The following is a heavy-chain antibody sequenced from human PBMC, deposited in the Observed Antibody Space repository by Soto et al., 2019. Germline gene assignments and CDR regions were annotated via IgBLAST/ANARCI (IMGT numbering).Heavy chain of an antibody. Sequence: SETLSLTCTVSGGSISSGGYYWGWIRQHPGKGLEWIGYIYYSGSTYYNPSLKSRVTISVDTSKNQFSLKLSSVTAADTAVYYCARFGGYSYGYWDYWGQGTLVTVSS. CDR1: GGSISSGGYY. J-gene: IGHJ4*02. CDR3: ARFGGYSYGYWDY. CDR2: IYYSGST. V-gene: IGHV4-31*03. D-gene: IGHD5-18*01.